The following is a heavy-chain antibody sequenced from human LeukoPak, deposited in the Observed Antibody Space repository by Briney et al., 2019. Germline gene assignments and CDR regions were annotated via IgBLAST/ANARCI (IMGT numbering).Heavy chain of an antibody. V-gene: IGHV4-59*01. Sequence: PSETLSLTCTVSGGSISSYYWSWIRQPPGKGLERIGYIYYSGSTNYNPSLKSRVTISVDTSKNQFSLKLSSVTAADTAVYYCARDREVYGNNYFDYWGQGTLVTVSS. CDR1: GGSISSYY. CDR2: IYYSGST. CDR3: ARDREVYGNNYFDY. D-gene: IGHD4-11*01. J-gene: IGHJ4*02.